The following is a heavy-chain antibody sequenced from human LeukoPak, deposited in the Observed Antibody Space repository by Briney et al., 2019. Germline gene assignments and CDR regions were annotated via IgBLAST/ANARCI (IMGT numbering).Heavy chain of an antibody. D-gene: IGHD4-17*01. CDR1: GFTFDDYA. V-gene: IGHV3-21*01. J-gene: IGHJ6*03. CDR2: ITRDTIYT. Sequence: GGSLRLSCAASGFTFDDYAMNWVRQTPGKGLEWVSSITRDTIYTFYADSVKGRFTISRDNAKNSLSLQTNSLRAEDTAVYYCARDPYNGYYGDDYYYYMDVWGKGTTDTISS. CDR3: ARDPYNGYYGDDYYYYMDV.